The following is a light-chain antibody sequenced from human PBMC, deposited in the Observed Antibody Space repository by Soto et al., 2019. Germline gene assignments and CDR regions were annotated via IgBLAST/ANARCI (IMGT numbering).Light chain of an antibody. CDR2: EVS. CDR1: STDVGGYNY. J-gene: IGLJ1*01. CDR3: GSYTSTVTPFV. Sequence: QSALTQPSSVSGSPGQSITISCPGTSTDVGGYNYVSWYQHHPRKGPKLIIYEVSNRPTGVSDRFSGAKSGNKASLISSILEAEEESDYYCGSYTSTVTPFVFGTGTRSPS. V-gene: IGLV2-14*01.